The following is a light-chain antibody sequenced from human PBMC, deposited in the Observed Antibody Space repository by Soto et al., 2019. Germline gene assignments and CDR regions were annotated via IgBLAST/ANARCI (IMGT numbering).Light chain of an antibody. V-gene: IGKV3-15*01. Sequence: EIVMTQSPATLSVSPGERATLSCRASQSVSSNLAWYQQRPGQAPRLLIYGASTRATGIPARFSGSGSGAEFTLTISSLQSEDFALYYCQQYNNWPPSTFGQETKPEIK. CDR1: QSVSSN. J-gene: IGKJ2*01. CDR3: QQYNNWPPST. CDR2: GAS.